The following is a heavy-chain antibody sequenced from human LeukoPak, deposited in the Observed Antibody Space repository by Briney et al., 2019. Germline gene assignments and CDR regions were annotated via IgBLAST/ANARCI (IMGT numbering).Heavy chain of an antibody. J-gene: IGHJ4*02. D-gene: IGHD2-15*01. V-gene: IGHV3-23*01. CDR1: GFTFSSYA. Sequence: PGGSLRLSCAASGFTFSSYAMSWVRQAPGKGLEWVSAISGSGGSTHYADSVKGRFTISRDNSKNTLYLQMNSLRAEDTAVYYCAKDSNGCSGGSCYSGYYWGQGTLVTVSS. CDR2: ISGSGGST. CDR3: AKDSNGCSGGSCYSGYY.